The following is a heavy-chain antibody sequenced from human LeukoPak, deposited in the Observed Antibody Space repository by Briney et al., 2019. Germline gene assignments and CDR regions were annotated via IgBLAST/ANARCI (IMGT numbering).Heavy chain of an antibody. CDR2: VYYSGNT. V-gene: IGHV4-39*01. J-gene: IGHJ4*02. CDR3: AKHYMGSSYNRGLDS. D-gene: IGHD3-10*01. Sequence: SETLSLTCTVSGGSIINSGYYWGWIRQPPGKGLEWIGSVYYSGNTYYNPSLKSRVTISVDTSKNQFSLKLSSVTAADTAIYYCAKHYMGSSYNRGLDSWGQGTLVTVSS. CDR1: GGSIINSGYY.